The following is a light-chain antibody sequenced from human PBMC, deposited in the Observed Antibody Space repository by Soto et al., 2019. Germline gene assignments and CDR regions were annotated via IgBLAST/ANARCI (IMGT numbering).Light chain of an antibody. V-gene: IGKV3-20*01. CDR1: ESVTNNN. J-gene: IGKJ2*01. Sequence: EIVLTQSPATLSLSPGERATLACRASESVTNNNLAWYQQKPGQAPRLLIYGASSRAADIPARFGGSGSGTDFTLTISRLQPDDFAVYYCQHDGGSSLYTFAQGTRLEIK. CDR2: GAS. CDR3: QHDGGSSLYT.